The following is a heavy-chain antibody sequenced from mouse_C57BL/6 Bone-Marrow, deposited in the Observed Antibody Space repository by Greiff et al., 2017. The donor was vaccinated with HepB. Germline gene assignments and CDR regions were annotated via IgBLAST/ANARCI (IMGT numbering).Heavy chain of an antibody. V-gene: IGHV3-6*01. J-gene: IGHJ4*01. Sequence: DVHLVESGPGLVKPSQSLSLTCSVTGYSITSGYYWNWIRQFPGNKLEWMGYISYDGSNNYNPSLKNRISITRDTSKNQFFLKLNSVTTEDTATYYCARDPHWGQGTSVTVSS. CDR2: ISYDGSN. CDR1: GYSITSGYY. CDR3: ARDPH.